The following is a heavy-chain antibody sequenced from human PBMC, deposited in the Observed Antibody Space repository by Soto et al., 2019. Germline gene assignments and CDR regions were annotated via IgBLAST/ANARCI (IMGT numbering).Heavy chain of an antibody. D-gene: IGHD5-12*01. CDR1: GYTFTGYY. CDR3: ATPIVAFY. J-gene: IGHJ4*02. CDR2: INPNSGGT. V-gene: IGHV1-2*02. Sequence: QVQLVQSGAEVKKPGASVKVSCKASGYTFTGYYMHWVRQAPGQGLEWMGWINPNSGGTNYAQKFQGRVIITRDTSAGTAYMELRSLRSEDTAVYYCATPIVAFYWGQGTLVTVSS.